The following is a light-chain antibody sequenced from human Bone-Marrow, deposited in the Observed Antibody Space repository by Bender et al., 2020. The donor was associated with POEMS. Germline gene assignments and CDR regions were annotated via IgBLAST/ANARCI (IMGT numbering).Light chain of an antibody. CDR2: KDT. Sequence: SYEVTQPPSVSVSPGQTASITCSGDDLGDKYVVWYQQKPGQSPVLVIYKDTKRPSGIPERFSGSNSGNTATLTISGTQAMDEADYYCQAWDTYSVIFGGGTKLTVL. V-gene: IGLV3-1*01. CDR3: QAWDTYSVI. CDR1: DLGDKY. J-gene: IGLJ2*01.